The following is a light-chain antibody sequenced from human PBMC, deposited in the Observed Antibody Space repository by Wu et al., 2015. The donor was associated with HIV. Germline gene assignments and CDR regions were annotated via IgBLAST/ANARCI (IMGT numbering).Light chain of an antibody. J-gene: IGKJ1*01. V-gene: IGKV3-20*01. CDR1: EYVVSSL. Sequence: CRAESEYVVSSLPLGXGTDARNLRATASPRLPHRMVHPEGDWHPRQVHGSGSGTDFTLTISRLEPEDFAVYYCQQYGSSPPWTFGQGTKVEIK. CDR2: VHP. CDR3: QQYGSSPPWT.